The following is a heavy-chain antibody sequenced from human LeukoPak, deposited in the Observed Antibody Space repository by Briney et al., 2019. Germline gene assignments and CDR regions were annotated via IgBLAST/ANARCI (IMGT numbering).Heavy chain of an antibody. Sequence: PSETLSLTCTVSGVSISSVTYYWGWIRQHPGKGLEWIGYISYSGATSNNPSLKSRLTMSLDTSKNHFSLQLNSVTAADTAVYYCARAQGGIAVAGHFDYWGQGTLVTVSS. D-gene: IGHD6-19*01. CDR1: GVSISSVTYY. CDR2: ISYSGAT. J-gene: IGHJ4*02. CDR3: ARAQGGIAVAGHFDY. V-gene: IGHV4-31*03.